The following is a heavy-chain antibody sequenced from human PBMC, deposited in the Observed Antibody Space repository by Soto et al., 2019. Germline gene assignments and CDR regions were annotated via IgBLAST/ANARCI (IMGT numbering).Heavy chain of an antibody. J-gene: IGHJ6*02. D-gene: IGHD2-2*02. CDR2: ISYDGSNK. CDR1: GFTFSSYA. Sequence: QVQLVESGGGVVQPGRSLRLSCAASGFTFSSYAMHWVRQAPGKGLEWVAVISYDGSNKYYADSVKGRFTISRGNSKNTLYLQMNSLRAEDTAVYYCAREAIPAAISWRGYYYYYGMDVWGQGTTVTVSS. V-gene: IGHV3-30-3*01. CDR3: AREAIPAAISWRGYYYYYGMDV.